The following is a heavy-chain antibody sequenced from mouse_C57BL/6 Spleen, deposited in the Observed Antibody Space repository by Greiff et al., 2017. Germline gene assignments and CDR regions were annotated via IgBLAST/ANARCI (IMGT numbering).Heavy chain of an antibody. V-gene: IGHV1-15*01. D-gene: IGHD2-4*01. Sequence: QVQLQQSVAELVRPGASVTLSCKASGYTFTDYEMHWVKQTPVHGLEWIGAIDPETGGTAYNQKFKGKAILTADKSSSTAYMGLRSLTSEDSAVSNCGGRAYDNDGMEYWGQGTSVTVSA. CDR3: GGRAYDNDGMEY. CDR2: IDPETGGT. J-gene: IGHJ4*01. CDR1: GYTFTDYE.